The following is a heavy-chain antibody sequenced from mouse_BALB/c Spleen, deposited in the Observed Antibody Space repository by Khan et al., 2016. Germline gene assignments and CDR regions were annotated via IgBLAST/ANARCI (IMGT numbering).Heavy chain of an antibody. Sequence: VQLKQSGPDLVKPGASVKISCKASGYSFTGYYIHWVKQSHGKSLEWIGRVNPNNGGTNYNQKFKGKAIITEDKSSSPASMQLRSLTSEDSAVSCWARGGNLGNCEGWGAGTAVTVSS. CDR2: VNPNNGGT. D-gene: IGHD2-1*01. CDR3: ARGGNLGNCEG. J-gene: IGHJ1*01. CDR1: GYSFTGYY. V-gene: IGHV1-18*01.